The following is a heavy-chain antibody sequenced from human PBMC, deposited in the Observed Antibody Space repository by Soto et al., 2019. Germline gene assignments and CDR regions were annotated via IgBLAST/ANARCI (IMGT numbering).Heavy chain of an antibody. CDR2: IYPGDSDT. V-gene: IGHV5-51*01. CDR3: ARHPHPLKWWTGSYSLRFDY. Sequence: GESLKISCKGSGYSFSSYWIAWVRQMPGKGLEWMGIIYPGDSDTRYSPSFQGQVTISADKSINTAYLQWSSLKASDSAMFYCARHPHPLKWWTGSYSLRFDYRGQGALVTVSS. J-gene: IGHJ4*02. D-gene: IGHD1-26*01. CDR1: GYSFSSYW.